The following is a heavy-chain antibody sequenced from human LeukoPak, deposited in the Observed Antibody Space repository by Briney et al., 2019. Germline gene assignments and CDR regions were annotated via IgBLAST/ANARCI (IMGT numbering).Heavy chain of an antibody. Sequence: GESLKISCKGSGYTFTNYWIGWVRQMPGKGLEWMGSVYPGDSDARYSPSFQGQVTVSADRSISTAYLQWSSLKASDTAMYYCARQPEGTWFDPWGQGTLVTVSS. D-gene: IGHD1-1*01. CDR2: VYPGDSDA. J-gene: IGHJ5*02. CDR3: ARQPEGTWFDP. CDR1: GYTFTNYW. V-gene: IGHV5-51*01.